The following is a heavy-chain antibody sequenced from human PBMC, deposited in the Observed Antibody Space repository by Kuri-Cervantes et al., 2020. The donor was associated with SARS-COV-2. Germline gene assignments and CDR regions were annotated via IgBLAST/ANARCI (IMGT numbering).Heavy chain of an antibody. Sequence: SETLSLTCTVSGGSISSSSYYWGWIRQPPGKGLEWIGSIYYSGSTYYNPSLKSRVTISVDTSKNQFSLKLSSVTAADTAVYYCAREMIVVVTASRRLDGVDAFDIWGQGTMVTVSS. V-gene: IGHV4-39*07. J-gene: IGHJ3*02. CDR3: AREMIVVVTASRRLDGVDAFDI. CDR1: GGSISSSSYY. CDR2: IYYSGST. D-gene: IGHD2-2*01.